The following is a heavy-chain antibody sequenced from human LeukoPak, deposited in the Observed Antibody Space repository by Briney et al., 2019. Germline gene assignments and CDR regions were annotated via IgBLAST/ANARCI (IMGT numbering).Heavy chain of an antibody. CDR2: IYYSGST. D-gene: IGHD2-21*02. CDR3: AGTYCGGDCYSRLVYYFDY. J-gene: IGHJ4*02. V-gene: IGHV4-59*01. CDR1: GASISSYY. Sequence: SETLSLTCTVSGASISSYYWSWFRQPPGKGLEGLGYIYYSGSTNYNPSLKSRVTISVDTSKNQFSLKLSSVTAADTAVYYRAGTYCGGDCYSRLVYYFDYWGQGTLVTVSS.